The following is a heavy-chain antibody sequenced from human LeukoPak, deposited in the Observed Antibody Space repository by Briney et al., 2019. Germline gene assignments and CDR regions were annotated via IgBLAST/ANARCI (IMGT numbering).Heavy chain of an antibody. D-gene: IGHD3-22*01. V-gene: IGHV1-69*04. Sequence: GASVKVSCKASGGTFSSYAISWVRQAPGQGLEWMGRIIPILGIANYAQKFQGRVTITADKSTSTAYMELRSLRSDDTAVHYCARVKDSSGYYQPPGVDYWGQGTLVTVSS. CDR3: ARVKDSSGYYQPPGVDY. J-gene: IGHJ4*02. CDR1: GGTFSSYA. CDR2: IIPILGIA.